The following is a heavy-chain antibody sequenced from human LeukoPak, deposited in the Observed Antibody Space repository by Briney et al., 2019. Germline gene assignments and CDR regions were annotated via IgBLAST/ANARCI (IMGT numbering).Heavy chain of an antibody. CDR2: INPNSGDT. CDR3: ARDRGQQLASDS. CDR1: GYTFTGYY. Sequence: ASVKVSCKASGYTFTGYYMHWVRQAPGQGLEWMGWINPNSGDTNYAEKFQGRVTMTRDTSISTAYMELSGLRSDDTAVYYCARDRGQQLASDSWGQGTLVTVSS. J-gene: IGHJ4*02. D-gene: IGHD6-13*01. V-gene: IGHV1-2*02.